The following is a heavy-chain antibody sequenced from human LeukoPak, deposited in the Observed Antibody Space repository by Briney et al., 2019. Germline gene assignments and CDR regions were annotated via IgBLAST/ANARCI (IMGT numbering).Heavy chain of an antibody. CDR2: VYYSGST. CDR1: GGSISSGDYY. CDR3: ARSYSSSWYEYFQH. D-gene: IGHD6-13*01. J-gene: IGHJ1*01. Sequence: PSETLSLTCTVSGGSISSGDYYWSWIRQPPGKGLERIGYVYYSGSTYYNPSLKSRVTISVDTSKNQFSLKLSSVTAADTAVYYCARSYSSSWYEYFQHPGQGTLVTVSS. V-gene: IGHV4-30-4*08.